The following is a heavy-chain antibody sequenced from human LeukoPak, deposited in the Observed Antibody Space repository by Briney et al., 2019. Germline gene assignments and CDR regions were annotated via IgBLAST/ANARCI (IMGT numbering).Heavy chain of an antibody. CDR1: GFTFSSYG. D-gene: IGHD5-18*01. V-gene: IGHV3-30*02. Sequence: GGSLRLSCAASGFTFSSYGMHWVRQAPGKGLEWVTFIQYDGSKKYYADSVKGRFTISRDNSKNTLYLEMNSLRAEDTAVYYCARTTEGGYSYGYFYYYYMDVWGKGTTVTISS. J-gene: IGHJ6*03. CDR2: IQYDGSKK. CDR3: ARTTEGGYSYGYFYYYYMDV.